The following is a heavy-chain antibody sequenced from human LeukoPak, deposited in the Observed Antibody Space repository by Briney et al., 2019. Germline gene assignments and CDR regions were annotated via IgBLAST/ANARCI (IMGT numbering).Heavy chain of an antibody. D-gene: IGHD1-26*01. CDR3: ARDSPEWELPLFS. J-gene: IGHJ4*02. CDR2: VSSSSSYI. V-gene: IGHV3-21*01. CDR1: GFTFSSYS. Sequence: AGGSLRLSCAASGFTFSSYSMNWVRQAPGKGLEWVSSVSSSSSYIYYADSVKGRFTISRDNAKNSLYLQMNSLRAEDTAVYYCARDSPEWELPLFSWGQGTLATVSS.